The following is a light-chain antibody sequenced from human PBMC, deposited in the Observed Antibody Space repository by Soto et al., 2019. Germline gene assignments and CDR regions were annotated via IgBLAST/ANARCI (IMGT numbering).Light chain of an antibody. CDR1: QSIGRS. J-gene: IGKJ1*01. CDR2: EAS. CDR3: QQYNSFPRT. V-gene: IGKV1-5*01. Sequence: DIQMTQSPSTLSASVGDRVTITCRASQSIGRSLAWYQQKLGEAPNLLIYEASSLESGVPSRCSGSGSGTEFTITLSSLQPDDFATYYCQQYNSFPRTFGQGTKVEIK.